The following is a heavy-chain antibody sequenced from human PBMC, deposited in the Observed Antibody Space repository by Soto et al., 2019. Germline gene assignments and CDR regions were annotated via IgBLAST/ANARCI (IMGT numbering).Heavy chain of an antibody. J-gene: IGHJ5*02. Sequence: SQTLSLTCAISGDSVSTNSAAWNWIRQSPSRGLEWLGGTYYRSKWYNDYAVSVKSRITINPDTSKNQFSLQLNSVTPEDTAVYYCVRDQRVGGDNWFDPWGQGTLVTVSS. CDR1: GDSVSTNSAA. CDR3: VRDQRVGGDNWFDP. D-gene: IGHD3-10*01. CDR2: TYYRSKWYN. V-gene: IGHV6-1*01.